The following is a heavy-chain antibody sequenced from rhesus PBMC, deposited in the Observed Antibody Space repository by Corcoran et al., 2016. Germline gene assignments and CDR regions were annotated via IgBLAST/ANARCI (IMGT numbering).Heavy chain of an antibody. J-gene: IGHJ4*01. CDR2: ISGSSGTT. CDR3: ARHRGGSDLDC. Sequence: QVQLQESGPGLVKPSETLAVTCAVSGYSISSGYYWGWIRQPPGKGLTYIGYISGSSGTTYYNPSHKSRVTISKDTSKNQFSLTLSSVTAAGTAVDYCARHRGGSDLDCWGQGVLVTVSS. D-gene: IGHD6-25*01. V-gene: IGHV4-99*01. CDR1: GYSISSGYY.